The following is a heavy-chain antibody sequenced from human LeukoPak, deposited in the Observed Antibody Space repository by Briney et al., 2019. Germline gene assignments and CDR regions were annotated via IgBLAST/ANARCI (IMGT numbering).Heavy chain of an antibody. D-gene: IGHD3-22*01. Sequence: ASVKVSCKASGYTFTSYGISWVRQAPGQGLEWMGWISAYNGNTNYAQKLQGRVTMTTDTSTSTAYMELRSLRSDDTAVYYCARLGDYYDSSGYYYYYYGMDVWGQGTTVTVSS. CDR2: ISAYNGNT. CDR3: ARLGDYYDSSGYYYYYYGMDV. V-gene: IGHV1-18*01. CDR1: GYTFTSYG. J-gene: IGHJ6*02.